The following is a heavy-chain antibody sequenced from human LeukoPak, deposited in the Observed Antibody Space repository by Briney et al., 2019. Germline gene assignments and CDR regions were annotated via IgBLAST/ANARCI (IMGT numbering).Heavy chain of an antibody. CDR3: ARNYRFALDYYYMDV. Sequence: ASVKVSCKASGYTFTSYGISWVRQAPGQGLEWMGWISAYNGNTNYAQKFQGRVTMTRDTSTSTVYMELSSLRSEDTAVYYCARNYRFALDYYYMDVWGKGTTVTISS. V-gene: IGHV1-18*01. CDR1: GYTFTSYG. CDR2: ISAYNGNT. D-gene: IGHD4-11*01. J-gene: IGHJ6*03.